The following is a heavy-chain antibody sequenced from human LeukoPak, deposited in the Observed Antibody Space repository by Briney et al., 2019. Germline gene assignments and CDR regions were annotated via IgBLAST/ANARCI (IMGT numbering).Heavy chain of an antibody. CDR3: ARVLTVPKLIDS. Sequence: SETLSLTCTVSGSSITSTYYWAWFRQPPGKGLEWIATVFQLQTVRTFNNPSLESRVTISLDTSQNQLSLNLTSVTAADTALYFCARVLTVPKLIDSWGQGTLVTVSS. CDR1: GSSITSTYY. J-gene: IGHJ4*02. D-gene: IGHD7-27*01. CDR2: VFQLQTVRT. V-gene: IGHV4-38-2*02.